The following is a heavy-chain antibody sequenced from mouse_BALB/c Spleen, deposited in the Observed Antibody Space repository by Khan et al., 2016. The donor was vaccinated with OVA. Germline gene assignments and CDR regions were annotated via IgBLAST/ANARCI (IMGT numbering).Heavy chain of an antibody. Sequence: VQLQQSGAELVRPGALVKLSCKASGFNIRDYYLHWVKQRPDQGLVLIGWIDPENGHTIYDPKFQGKASITTDTSSNTAYLQLSCLTSEDTAVYYCARRGYGNYWFAYWGQGTLVTVSA. CDR2: IDPENGHT. CDR3: ARRGYGNYWFAY. D-gene: IGHD2-1*01. V-gene: IGHV14-1*02. J-gene: IGHJ3*01. CDR1: GFNIRDYY.